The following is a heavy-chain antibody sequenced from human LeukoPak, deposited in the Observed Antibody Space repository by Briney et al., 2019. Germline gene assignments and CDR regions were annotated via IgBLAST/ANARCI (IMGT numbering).Heavy chain of an antibody. J-gene: IGHJ6*03. CDR2: INPNSGGT. CDR3: ATPSYYYYYMDV. V-gene: IGHV1-2*02. Sequence: GASVKVSCKASGYTFTGYYMHWVRQAPGQRLEWMGWINPNSGGTNYAQKFQGRVTMTRDTSISTAYMELSRLRSDDTAVYYCATPSYYYYYMDVWGKGTTVTVSS. CDR1: GYTFTGYY.